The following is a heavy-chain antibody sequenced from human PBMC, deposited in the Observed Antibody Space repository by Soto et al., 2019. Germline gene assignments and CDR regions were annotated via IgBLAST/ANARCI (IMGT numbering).Heavy chain of an antibody. Sequence: SETLSLTCTVSGGSISSYYWGWIRQPAGKGLEWIGRIYTSGSTNYNPSLKSRVTMSVDTSKNQFSLKLSSVTAADTAVYYCARVRIAARTGAYGMDVWGQGTTVTVSS. J-gene: IGHJ6*02. CDR1: GGSISSYY. V-gene: IGHV4-4*07. D-gene: IGHD6-6*01. CDR2: IYTSGST. CDR3: ARVRIAARTGAYGMDV.